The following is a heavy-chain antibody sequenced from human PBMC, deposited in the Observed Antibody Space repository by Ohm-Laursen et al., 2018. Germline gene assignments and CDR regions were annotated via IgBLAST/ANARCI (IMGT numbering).Heavy chain of an antibody. CDR3: ARGRSSSWYYYGMDV. D-gene: IGHD6-13*01. CDR2: INHSGST. CDR1: GGSISSYY. V-gene: IGHV4-34*01. Sequence: GTLSLTCTVSGGSISSYYWSWIRQPPGKGLEWIGEINHSGSTNYNPSLKSRVTISVDTSKNQFSLKLSSVTAADTAVYYCARGRSSSWYYYGMDVWGQGTTVTVSS. J-gene: IGHJ6*02.